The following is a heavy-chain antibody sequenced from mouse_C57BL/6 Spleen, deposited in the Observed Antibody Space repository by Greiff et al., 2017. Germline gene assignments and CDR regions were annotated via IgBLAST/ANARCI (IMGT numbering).Heavy chain of an antibody. CDR2: IYPGDGDT. Sequence: VQRVESGPELVKPGASVKISCKASGYAFSSSWMNWVKQRPGKGLEWIGRIYPGDGDTNYNGKFKGKATLTADKASSTAYMQLSSLKSEDSAVYFCARFGYGSSYPDYWGQGTTLTVSS. CDR3: ARFGYGSSYPDY. CDR1: GYAFSSSW. J-gene: IGHJ2*01. V-gene: IGHV1-82*01. D-gene: IGHD1-1*01.